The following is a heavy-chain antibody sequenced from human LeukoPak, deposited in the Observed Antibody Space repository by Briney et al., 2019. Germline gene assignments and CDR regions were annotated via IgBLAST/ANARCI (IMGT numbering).Heavy chain of an antibody. CDR3: ARVGRTAVTSIDY. CDR2: INPNSGGT. D-gene: IGHD1-1*01. CDR1: GYTFTGYY. V-gene: IGHV1-2*02. Sequence: ASVKVSCKASGYTFTGYYMHWVRQAPGQGLEWMGWINPNSGGTNYAQKFQGRVTMTRDTSISTAYMELSRLKSDDTAVYYCARVGRTAVTSIDYWGQGTLVTVSS. J-gene: IGHJ4*02.